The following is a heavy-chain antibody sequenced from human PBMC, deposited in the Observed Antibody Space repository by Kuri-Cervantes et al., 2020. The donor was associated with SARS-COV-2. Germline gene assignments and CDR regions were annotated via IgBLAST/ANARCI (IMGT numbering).Heavy chain of an antibody. D-gene: IGHD2-2*02. V-gene: IGHV4-59*01. J-gene: IGHJ6*03. CDR2: IYYSGST. Sequence: GSLRLSCTVSGGSISSYYWSWIRQPPGKGLEWIGYIYYSGSTNYNPSLMSRVTISVDTSKNQFSLKLSSVTAADTAVYYCARVPRHICSSTSCYILGRGNYYYMDVWGKGTTVTVSS. CDR3: ARVPRHICSSTSCYILGRGNYYYMDV. CDR1: GGSISSYY.